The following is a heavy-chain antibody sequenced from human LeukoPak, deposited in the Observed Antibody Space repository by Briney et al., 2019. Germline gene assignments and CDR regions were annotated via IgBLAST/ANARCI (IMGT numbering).Heavy chain of an antibody. CDR2: ISSSGSTT. CDR1: GFTFSSYE. CDR3: ARDCSSTSCLDY. V-gene: IGHV3-48*03. J-gene: IGHJ4*02. D-gene: IGHD2-2*01. Sequence: GGSLRLSRAASGFTFSSYEMNWVRQAPGKGLEWVSYISSSGSTTYYADSVKGRFTISRDNAKNSLYLQMNSLRAEDTAVYYCARDCSSTSCLDYWGQGTLVTVSS.